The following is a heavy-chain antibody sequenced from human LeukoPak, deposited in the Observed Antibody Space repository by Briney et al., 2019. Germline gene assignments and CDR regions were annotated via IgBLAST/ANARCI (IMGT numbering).Heavy chain of an antibody. CDR1: GFTFNYHC. V-gene: IGHV3-21*01. J-gene: IGHJ4*02. D-gene: IGHD3-9*01. CDR2: ISSTSVYT. CDR3: ARDSLVIDY. Sequence: GGSLRLSCAASGFTFNYHCMNWVRQAPGKGLEWLSSISSTSVYTSYADSVKGRFTISRDNARNSLYLQMNNLRAEDTAVYYCARDSLVIDYWGQGTLVTVSS.